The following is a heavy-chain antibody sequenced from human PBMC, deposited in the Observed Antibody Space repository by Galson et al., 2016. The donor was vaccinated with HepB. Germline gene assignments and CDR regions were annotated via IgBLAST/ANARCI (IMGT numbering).Heavy chain of an antibody. J-gene: IGHJ3*02. CDR2: IKHDGKEK. CDR3: ARDVPSDSWGAFDI. Sequence: SLRLSCAASGFTVSSTYRNWVRQAPGKGLEWVAIIKHDGKEKHYAASVTGRFTISRDNGDNSLYLQMHSLGVEDTAVYYCARDVPSDSWGAFDIWGQGTMVTVSS. D-gene: IGHD3-16*01. CDR1: GFTVSSTY. V-gene: IGHV3-7*03.